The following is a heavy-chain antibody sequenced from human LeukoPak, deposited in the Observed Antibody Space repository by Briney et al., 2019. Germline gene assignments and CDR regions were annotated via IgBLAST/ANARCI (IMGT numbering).Heavy chain of an antibody. CDR1: GGSFSGYY. CDR3: ARRARSNPPDY. V-gene: IGHV4-34*01. J-gene: IGHJ4*02. D-gene: IGHD4-11*01. CDR2: INHSGST. Sequence: SETLSLTCAVYGGSFSGYYWSWIRQPPGKGLEWIGEINHSGSTNYNPSLKSRVTISVDTSKNQFSLKLSSVTAADTAVYYCARRARSNPPDYWGQGTLATVSS.